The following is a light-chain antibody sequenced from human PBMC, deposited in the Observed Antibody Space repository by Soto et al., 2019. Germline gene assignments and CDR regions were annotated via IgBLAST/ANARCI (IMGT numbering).Light chain of an antibody. V-gene: IGKV1-39*01. CDR2: AAFSFHAS. CDR3: QQSYSTPYT. J-gene: IGKJ2*01. CDR1: QSIGSF. Sequence: DIQMTQSPSSLSASVGDRVTITCRASQSIGSFLNWYQQKPGKAHQVLIHAAFSFHASSFQSGVPSRFSGSGSGTDFTLTISSLQPDDFATYFCQQSYSTPYTFGQGNKLEIK.